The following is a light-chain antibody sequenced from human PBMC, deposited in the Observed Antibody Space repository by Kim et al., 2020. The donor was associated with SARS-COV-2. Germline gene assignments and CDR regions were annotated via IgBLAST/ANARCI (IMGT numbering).Light chain of an antibody. CDR2: LNSDGSH. J-gene: IGLJ2*01. Sequence: QLVLTQSPSASASLGASVKLTCTLSSGHSRYSIAWHQHQPDKGPRYLMNLNSDGSHSKGDGIPDRFSGSSSGTERYLTISSLQSEDEADYYCQTWGTGIQVFGGGTQLTVL. CDR1: SGHSRYS. CDR3: QTWGTGIQV. V-gene: IGLV4-69*01.